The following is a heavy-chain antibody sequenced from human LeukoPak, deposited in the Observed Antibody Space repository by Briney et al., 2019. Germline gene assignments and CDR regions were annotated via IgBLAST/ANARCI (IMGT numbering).Heavy chain of an antibody. CDR2: IYYTGST. CDR1: GGSISSSSYY. D-gene: IGHD3-22*01. J-gene: IGHJ4*02. V-gene: IGHV4-39*01. Sequence: PSETLSLTCTVSGGSISSSSYYWGRIRQPPGKGLEWIGSIYYTGSTYYNPSLKSRVTISVDTSKNQFSLKLSSLTAADTAVYYCARHHYYDSSGYSVYYFDYWGQGTLVTVSS. CDR3: ARHHYYDSSGYSVYYFDY.